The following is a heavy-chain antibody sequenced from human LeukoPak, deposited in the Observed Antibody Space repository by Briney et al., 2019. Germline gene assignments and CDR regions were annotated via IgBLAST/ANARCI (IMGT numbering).Heavy chain of an antibody. D-gene: IGHD7-27*01. J-gene: IGHJ4*02. CDR1: GGSISSGGYY. CDR3: ATLGSNYVDY. V-gene: IGHV4-31*03. CDR2: IYYSGST. Sequence: PSETLSLTCTVSGGSISSGGYYWSWIRQHPGKGLEWIGYIYYSGSTYYNPSLKSRVTISVDTSKNQFSLKLSSVTAADTAVYYCATLGSNYVDYWGQGTLVTVSS.